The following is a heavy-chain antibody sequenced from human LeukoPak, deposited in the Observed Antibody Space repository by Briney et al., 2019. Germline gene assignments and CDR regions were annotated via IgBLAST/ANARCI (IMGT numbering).Heavy chain of an antibody. CDR2: ISGSGGST. Sequence: PGGSLRLSCAASGFTFSNYAMSWVRQAPGKGLEWVSAISGSGGSTYYADSVKGRFTISRDNSKNTLYLQMNSLRAEDTAVYYCARDANSYDYVWGSYLFDYWGQGTLVTVSS. J-gene: IGHJ4*02. D-gene: IGHD3-16*01. V-gene: IGHV3-23*01. CDR1: GFTFSNYA. CDR3: ARDANSYDYVWGSYLFDY.